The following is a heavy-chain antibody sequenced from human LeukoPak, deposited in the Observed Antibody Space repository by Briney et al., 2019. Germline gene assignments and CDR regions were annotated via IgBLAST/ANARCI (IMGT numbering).Heavy chain of an antibody. CDR1: GYTFTSYD. CDR3: ARGVATIQTGRRRRVYYFDY. D-gene: IGHD5-12*01. Sequence: ASVKVSCKASGYTFTSYDINWVRQATGQGLEWMGWMNPNSGNTGYAQKFQGRVTMTRNTSISTAYMELSSLRSEDTAVYYCARGVATIQTGRRRRVYYFDYWGQGTLVTVSS. CDR2: MNPNSGNT. J-gene: IGHJ4*02. V-gene: IGHV1-8*01.